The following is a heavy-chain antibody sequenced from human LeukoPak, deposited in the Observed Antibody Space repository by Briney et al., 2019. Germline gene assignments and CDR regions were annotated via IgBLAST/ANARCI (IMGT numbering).Heavy chain of an antibody. D-gene: IGHD3-22*01. CDR2: IYYSGST. J-gene: IGHJ3*02. V-gene: IGHV4-59*01. CDR1: GGSISSYY. CDR3: ARDPNTLSTGYYDSSGYGFFDI. Sequence: SETLSLTCTVPGGSISSYYWSWIRQPPGKGLEWIGYIYYSGSTNYNPSLKSRVTISVDTSKNQFSLKLSSVTAADTAVYYCARDPNTLSTGYYDSSGYGFFDIWGQGTMVTVSS.